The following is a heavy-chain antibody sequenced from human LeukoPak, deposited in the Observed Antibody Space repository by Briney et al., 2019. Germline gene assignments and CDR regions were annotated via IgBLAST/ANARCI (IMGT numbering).Heavy chain of an antibody. CDR2: IRYDGSNK. D-gene: IGHD3-3*01. CDR1: GFTFSSYG. CDR3: AKTYYDFWSGYPYYFDY. V-gene: IGHV3-30*02. Sequence: GRSLRLSCAASGFTFSSYGMHWVRQAPGKGLEWVAFIRYDGSNKYYADSVKGRFTISRDNSKNTLYLQMNSLRAEDTAVYYCAKTYYDFWSGYPYYFDYWGQGTLVTVSS. J-gene: IGHJ4*02.